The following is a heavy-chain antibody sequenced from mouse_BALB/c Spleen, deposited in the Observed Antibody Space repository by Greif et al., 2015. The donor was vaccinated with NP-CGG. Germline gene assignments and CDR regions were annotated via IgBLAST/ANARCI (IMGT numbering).Heavy chain of an antibody. CDR1: GFTFSSFG. Sequence: EVKLVESGGGLVQPGGSRKLSCAASGFTFSSFGMHWVRQAPEKGLEWVAYISSGSSTIYYADTVKGRFTISRDNPKNTLFLQMTSLRSEDTAMYYCARGDVYYFDYWGQGTTLTVSS. D-gene: IGHD3-3*01. V-gene: IGHV5-17*02. J-gene: IGHJ2*01. CDR3: ARGDVYYFDY. CDR2: ISSGSSTI.